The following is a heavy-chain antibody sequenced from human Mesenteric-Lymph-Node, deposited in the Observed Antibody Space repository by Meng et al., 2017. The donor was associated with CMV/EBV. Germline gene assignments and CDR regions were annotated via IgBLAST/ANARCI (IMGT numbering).Heavy chain of an antibody. V-gene: IGHV3-49*04. Sequence: GESLKISCVASGFTFSSYWMSWVRQAPGKGLEWVGLTRSKAYGGTTEYAAAVKGRFTISRDDSKSIAYLQMNSLKTEDTAVYYCTRARGGYSNYFDYWGQGTLVTVSS. CDR3: TRARGGYSNYFDY. CDR2: TRSKAYGGTT. CDR1: GFTFSSYW. J-gene: IGHJ4*02. D-gene: IGHD3-22*01.